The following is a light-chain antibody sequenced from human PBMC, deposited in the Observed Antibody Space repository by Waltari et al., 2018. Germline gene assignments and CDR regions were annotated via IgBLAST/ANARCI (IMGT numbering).Light chain of an antibody. Sequence: DIQMTQSPSSLSASLGARVTITCRASPSISTFLNWYQQKPGEAPKLLVYTASALQSGVPLRFSGSGSGTDFTLTISSLQPEDSATYFCQQSYFTPSTFGRGTKVEIK. CDR1: PSISTF. J-gene: IGKJ2*02. CDR2: TAS. CDR3: QQSYFTPST. V-gene: IGKV1-39*01.